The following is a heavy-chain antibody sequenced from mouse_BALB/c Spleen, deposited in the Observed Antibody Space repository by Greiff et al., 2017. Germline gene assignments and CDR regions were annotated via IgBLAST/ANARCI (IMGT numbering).Heavy chain of an antibody. CDR2: IITYYGDA. Sequence: QVQLQQSGAELVRPGVSVKISCKGSGYTFTDYAMHWVKQSHAKSLEWIGVIITYYGDASYNQKFKAKATMTVDKSSSTAYMELARLTSEDSAIYYCARYDGYYWYFDVWGAGTTVTVSA. CDR1: GYTFTDYA. D-gene: IGHD2-3*01. CDR3: ARYDGYYWYFDV. V-gene: IGHV1S137*01. J-gene: IGHJ1*01.